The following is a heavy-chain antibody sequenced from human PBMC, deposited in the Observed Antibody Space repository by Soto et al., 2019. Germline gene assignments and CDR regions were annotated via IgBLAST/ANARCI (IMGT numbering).Heavy chain of an antibody. J-gene: IGHJ4*02. CDR3: ARRPAYSGYDSVFDY. CDR1: GGSISSSNW. Sequence: QVQLQESGPGLVKPSGTLSLTCAVSGGSISSSNWWSWVRQPPGKGLEWIGEIYHSGSTNYNPSLRSRVTISEDKSKNQFSLKLSSVTAADTAVYYCARRPAYSGYDSVFDYWGQGTLVTVSS. V-gene: IGHV4-4*02. D-gene: IGHD5-12*01. CDR2: IYHSGST.